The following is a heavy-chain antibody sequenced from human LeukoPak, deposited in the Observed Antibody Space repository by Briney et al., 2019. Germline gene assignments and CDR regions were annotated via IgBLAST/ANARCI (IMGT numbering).Heavy chain of an antibody. CDR2: IYTSGST. CDR1: GGSISSGSYY. CDR3: ARDGVVALWFGRRANWFDP. V-gene: IGHV4-61*02. D-gene: IGHD3-10*01. J-gene: IGHJ5*02. Sequence: SETLSLTCTVSGGSISSGSYYWSWIRQPAGKGLEWIGRIYTSGSTNYNPSPKSRVTISVDTSKNQFSLKLSSVTAADTAVYYCARDGVVALWFGRRANWFDPWGQGTLVTVSS.